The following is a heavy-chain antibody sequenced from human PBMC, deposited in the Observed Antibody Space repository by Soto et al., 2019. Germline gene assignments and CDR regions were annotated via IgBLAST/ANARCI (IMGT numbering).Heavy chain of an antibody. CDR2: IIPILGIA. V-gene: IGHV1-69*02. J-gene: IGHJ4*02. D-gene: IGHD5-12*01. Sequence: QVQLVQSGAEVKKPGSSVKVSCKASGGTFSSYTISWVRQAPGQGLEWMGRIIPILGIANYAQKFQGRVTITADKSTSTAYMELSSLRSEDTAVYYCARGGIVAIYCDYWGQGTLVTVSS. CDR1: GGTFSSYT. CDR3: ARGGIVAIYCDY.